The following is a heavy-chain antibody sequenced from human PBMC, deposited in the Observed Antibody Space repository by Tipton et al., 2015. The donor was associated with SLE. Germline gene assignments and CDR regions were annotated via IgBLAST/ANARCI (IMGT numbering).Heavy chain of an antibody. D-gene: IGHD2-2*02. V-gene: IGHV4-30-2*01. J-gene: IGHJ4*02. CDR1: GDSLSSGDYS. Sequence: TLSLTCAVSGDSLSSGDYSWTWIRQPPGKGLEWIGYIYHGGSTYYNPSLKSRVTISEDRSKNQFSLRLSSVTAADTAVYYCARSLGPYPTDYWGQGTLVTVSP. CDR2: IYHGGST. CDR3: ARSLGPYPTDY.